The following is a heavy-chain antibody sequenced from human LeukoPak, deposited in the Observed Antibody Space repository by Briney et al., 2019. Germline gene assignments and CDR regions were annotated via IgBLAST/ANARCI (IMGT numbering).Heavy chain of an antibody. V-gene: IGHV3-20*04. Sequence: PGGSLRLSCAASGFTFDDYGMSWVRQAPGKGLEWVSGIDRNGDSTGYADSVEGRFTISRDNAKNSLYLQMDSLRAEDTAVYYCARVSDAFDIWGQGTMVTVSS. J-gene: IGHJ3*02. CDR1: GFTFDDYG. CDR2: IDRNGDST. CDR3: ARVSDAFDI.